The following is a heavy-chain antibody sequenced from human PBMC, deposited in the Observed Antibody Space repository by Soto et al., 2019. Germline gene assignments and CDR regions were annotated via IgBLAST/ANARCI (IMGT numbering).Heavy chain of an antibody. CDR2: IIPIFGIA. J-gene: IGHJ6*02. V-gene: IGHV1-69*08. D-gene: IGHD2-2*01. Sequence: QVQLVQSGAEVKKPGSSVKVSCKASGGTFSRYSITWVRQAPGHGLEWIGRIIPIFGIASYAQKFQGRVTITADESTSTAYMELSSLRSDDTAVYYCAREDRDRETGLVPAAIDEMDVWGQGTTVTVSS. CDR3: AREDRDRETGLVPAAIDEMDV. CDR1: GGTFSRYS.